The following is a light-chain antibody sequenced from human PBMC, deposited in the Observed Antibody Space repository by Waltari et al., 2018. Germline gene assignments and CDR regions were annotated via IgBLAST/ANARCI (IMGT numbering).Light chain of an antibody. Sequence: DIVMTQSPDSLALSLGERVTINCKSSQSLLYNSNDKNYLAWYQQKPGQPPKLLFYWASTRHSGVPDRFSGSGSATDFTLTSSSLQAEDVAFYYCQQYYSRRTFGQGTRVEIK. CDR1: QSLLYNSNDKNY. J-gene: IGKJ1*01. CDR2: WAS. CDR3: QQYYSRRT. V-gene: IGKV4-1*01.